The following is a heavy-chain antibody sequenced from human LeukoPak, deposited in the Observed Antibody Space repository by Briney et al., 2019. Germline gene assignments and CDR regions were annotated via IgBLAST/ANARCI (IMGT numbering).Heavy chain of an antibody. D-gene: IGHD3-22*01. Sequence: GGSLRLSCAASGFTFSSYWMHWVRQAPGKGLVWVSRINSDGSSTSYADSVKGRFTISRDNSKNTLFLQMASLRVEDTAVFYCATSNDGNAYPGAFDMWGQGTLVTVSS. V-gene: IGHV3-74*01. CDR2: INSDGSST. CDR1: GFTFSSYW. CDR3: ATSNDGNAYPGAFDM. J-gene: IGHJ3*02.